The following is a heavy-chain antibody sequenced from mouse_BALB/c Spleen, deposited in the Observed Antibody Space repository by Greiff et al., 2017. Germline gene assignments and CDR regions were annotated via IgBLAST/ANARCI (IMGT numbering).Heavy chain of an antibody. J-gene: IGHJ3*01. CDR3: AKDYDLFAY. D-gene: IGHD2-4*01. V-gene: IGHV5-17*02. CDR2: ISSGSSTI. Sequence: EVKLMESGGGLVQPGGSRKLSCAASGFTFSSFGMHWVRQAPEKGLEWVAYISSGSSTIYYADTVKGRFTISRDNPKNTLFLQMTSLRSEDTAMYYCAKDYDLFAYWGQGTLVTVSA. CDR1: GFTFSSFG.